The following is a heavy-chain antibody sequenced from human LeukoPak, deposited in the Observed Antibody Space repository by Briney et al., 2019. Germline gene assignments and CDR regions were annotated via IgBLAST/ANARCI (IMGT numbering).Heavy chain of an antibody. CDR2: IYSDGQT. CDR3: TRHAGAA. V-gene: IGHV3-66*04. D-gene: IGHD3-10*01. J-gene: IGHJ5*02. CDR1: GFTVGGNP. Sequence: GGSLRLSCAASGFTVGGNPMTWVRQAPGKGLEWVSVIYSDGQTYYADSVKGRFSISRDDSKNTLYLQMNNLKVEDTAVYYCTRHAGAAWGQGSLVTVSS.